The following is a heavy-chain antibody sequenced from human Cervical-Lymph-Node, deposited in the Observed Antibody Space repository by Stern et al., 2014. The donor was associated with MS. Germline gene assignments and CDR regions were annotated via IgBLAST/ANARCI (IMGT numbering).Heavy chain of an antibody. CDR3: ARQTTAWASDV. D-gene: IGHD1-14*01. Sequence: VQLVQSGAELIRPGESLKISCKGSGFTFSIYWIAWVRQMPGKGLEWWVIIYPGDSETRCSPSFQGQVPMSADKSTSTAYLQWSSLNASDTAMYFCARQTTAWASDVWGQGTLVTVSS. CDR2: IYPGDSET. V-gene: IGHV5-51*01. J-gene: IGHJ4*02. CDR1: GFTFSIYW.